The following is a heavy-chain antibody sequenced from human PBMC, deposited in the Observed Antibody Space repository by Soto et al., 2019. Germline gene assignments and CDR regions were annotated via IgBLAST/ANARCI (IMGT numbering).Heavy chain of an antibody. CDR3: ARDWAAAGPFDY. CDR2: IEPSDGIT. D-gene: IGHD6-13*01. V-gene: IGHV1-46*01. CDR1: RYIFTSRY. J-gene: IGHJ4*02. Sequence: ASAKVSCTASRYIFTSRYMPWVRQAPGQALEWIGIIEPSDGITTYAQKFQGRVSMTRDKSTSTLYMELSSLSSEDTALYYCARDWAAAGPFDYWGQGTLVTVSS.